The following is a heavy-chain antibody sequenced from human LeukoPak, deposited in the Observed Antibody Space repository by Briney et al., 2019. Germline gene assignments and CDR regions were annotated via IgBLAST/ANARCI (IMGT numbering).Heavy chain of an antibody. Sequence: SETLSLTCTVSGGSISSGDYYWSWIRQPPGKGLEWIGYIYYSGSTYYNPSPKSRVTISVDTSKNQFSLKLSSVTAADTAVYYCARAGSGTMVRGVIILFDYWGQGTLVTVSS. CDR2: IYYSGST. J-gene: IGHJ4*02. CDR1: GGSISSGDYY. CDR3: ARAGSGTMVRGVIILFDY. V-gene: IGHV4-30-4*01. D-gene: IGHD3-10*01.